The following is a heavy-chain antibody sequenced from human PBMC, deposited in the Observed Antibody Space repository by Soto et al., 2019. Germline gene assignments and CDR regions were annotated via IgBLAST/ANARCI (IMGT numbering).Heavy chain of an antibody. D-gene: IGHD3-3*01. J-gene: IGHJ6*02. V-gene: IGHV3-23*01. CDR3: ANGGNYDFWSGYYSPYKYYGMDV. Sequence: GGSLRLSCAASGLTFSSYAMSWVRQAPGKGLEWVSAISGSGGSTYYADSVKGRFTISRDNSKNTLYLQMNSLRAEDTAVYYCANGGNYDFWSGYYSPYKYYGMDVWGRGTTVTVSS. CDR1: GLTFSSYA. CDR2: ISGSGGST.